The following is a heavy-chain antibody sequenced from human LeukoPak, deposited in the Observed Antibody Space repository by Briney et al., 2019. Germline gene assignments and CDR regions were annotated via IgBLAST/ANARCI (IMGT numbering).Heavy chain of an antibody. D-gene: IGHD3-9*01. CDR3: AKGYYDILTAYYADY. CDR1: GFTFSSCA. Sequence: GSLRLSCAASGFTFSSCAMSWVRQAPGKGLEWVSAISGSGGSTYYADSVKGRFTISRDNSKNTLYLQMNSLRAEDTAVYYCAKGYYDILTAYYADYWGQGTLVTVSS. CDR2: ISGSGGST. V-gene: IGHV3-23*01. J-gene: IGHJ4*02.